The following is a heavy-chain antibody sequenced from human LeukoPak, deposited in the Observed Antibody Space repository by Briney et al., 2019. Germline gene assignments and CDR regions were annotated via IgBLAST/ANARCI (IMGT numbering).Heavy chain of an antibody. CDR3: ARVSNYALYYFDS. J-gene: IGHJ4*02. CDR2: IYYSGTT. D-gene: IGHD4-11*01. V-gene: IGHV4-31*03. Sequence: KPSETLSLTCSVSGGSISSGGYYWSWIRQHPGKGLEWIGYIYYSGTTYYSPSLKSRLTISLDTSKNQFSLKLNSMTAADTAVYYCARVSNYALYYFDSWGQGTLVTVS. CDR1: GGSISSGGYY.